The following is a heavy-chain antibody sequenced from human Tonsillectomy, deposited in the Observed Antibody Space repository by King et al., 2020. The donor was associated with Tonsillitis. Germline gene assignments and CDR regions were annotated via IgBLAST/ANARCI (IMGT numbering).Heavy chain of an antibody. CDR1: GGSISSGGYS. Sequence: QLQESGPGLVKPSQTLSLTCAVSGGSISSGGYSWSWIRQPPGKGLEWIGYIYYSGSTYYNTSLKSRVTISVDTSKNQFSLKLSSVTAPDTAVYSCGRRYGDWYFDLWGRGTLVTVSS. V-gene: IGHV4-30-4*07. J-gene: IGHJ2*01. CDR2: IYYSGST. CDR3: GRRYGDWYFDL. D-gene: IGHD4-17*01.